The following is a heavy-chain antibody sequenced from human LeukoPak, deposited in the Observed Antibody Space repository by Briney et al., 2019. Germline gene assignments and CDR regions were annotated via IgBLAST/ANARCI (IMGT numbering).Heavy chain of an antibody. J-gene: IGHJ4*02. CDR3: ANLHYVSSGSNFDY. Sequence: SETLSLTCTVSADSISSRYCSWIRQPPGKGLEWIGYIHYSGTTNYNPSLKSRVTISVDTSKKQFSLKLKSVTAADTAVYYCANLHYVSSGSNFDYWGQGTLVTVSS. CDR2: IHYSGTT. V-gene: IGHV4-59*11. CDR1: ADSISSRY. D-gene: IGHD3-22*01.